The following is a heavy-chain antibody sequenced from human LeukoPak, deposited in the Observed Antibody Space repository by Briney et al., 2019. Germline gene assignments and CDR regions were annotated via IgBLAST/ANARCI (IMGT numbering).Heavy chain of an antibody. CDR3: AKKAVAGD. J-gene: IGHJ4*02. CDR2: ISGSGDST. CDR1: GFTFRTYA. Sequence: PGGSLRLSCTASGFTFRTYAMNWVRQAPGKGLEWVSAISGSGDSTYYADSVKGRFTISRDNSKNMLYLQMNNLRAEDTAVYYCAKKAVAGDWGQGTLVTVSS. V-gene: IGHV3-23*01. D-gene: IGHD6-19*01.